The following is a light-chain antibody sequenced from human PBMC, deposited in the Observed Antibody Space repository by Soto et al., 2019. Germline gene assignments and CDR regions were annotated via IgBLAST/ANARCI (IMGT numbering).Light chain of an antibody. J-gene: IGKJ1*01. V-gene: IGKV3-15*01. CDR2: RAS. CDR3: QQYHNLWT. CDR1: HYVYSN. Sequence: EIVRTQSPATLSVSPGETATLSCTASHYVYSNVAWFQQRPGQAPRLLIYRASTRATGTPARFSGSGSGTEFTLPITSLQSEDFALYYCQQYHNLWTFGQGTKVDI.